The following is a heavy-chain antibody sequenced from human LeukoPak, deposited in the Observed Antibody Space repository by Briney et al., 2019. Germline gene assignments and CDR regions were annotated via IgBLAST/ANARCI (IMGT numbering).Heavy chain of an antibody. V-gene: IGHV1-2*02. Sequence: GASVKVSCEASGYTFTGYYMHWVRQAPGQGLEWMGWINPNSGGTNYAQKFQGRVTMTRDTSISTAYMELSRPRSDDTAVYYCARDGLEATGMDVWGQGTTVTVSS. CDR3: ARDGLEATGMDV. J-gene: IGHJ6*02. CDR2: INPNSGGT. CDR1: GYTFTGYY. D-gene: IGHD1-1*01.